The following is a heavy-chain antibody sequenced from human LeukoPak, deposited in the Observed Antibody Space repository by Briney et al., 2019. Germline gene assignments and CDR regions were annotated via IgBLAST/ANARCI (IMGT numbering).Heavy chain of an antibody. Sequence: GASVKVSCKASGYTFTGYYMHWVRQAPGQGLEWMGWINPNSGDTNYAQKFQGRVTMTRDTSIKTAYMELSGLRSDDTAVYYCAVSSRYSGRYFSYFDYWGQGTLVTVSS. V-gene: IGHV1-2*02. J-gene: IGHJ4*02. CDR1: GYTFTGYY. D-gene: IGHD1-26*01. CDR3: AVSSRYSGRYFSYFDY. CDR2: INPNSGDT.